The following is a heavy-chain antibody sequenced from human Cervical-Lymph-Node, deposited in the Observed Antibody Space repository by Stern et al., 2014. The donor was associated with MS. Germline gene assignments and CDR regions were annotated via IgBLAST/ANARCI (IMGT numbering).Heavy chain of an antibody. CDR1: GFNFRTYW. D-gene: IGHD1-1*01. Sequence: EVQLEESGGGLVQPGGSLMISCVASGFNFRTYWMHWVRQGPGQGLEWVSRINGDGTVSTCADSVRGRFTISRNNANNTMSLQLDNLRVEDTAIYYCASAYRASWGQGTLVTVST. V-gene: IGHV3-74*02. CDR3: ASAYRAS. J-gene: IGHJ4*02. CDR2: INGDGTVS.